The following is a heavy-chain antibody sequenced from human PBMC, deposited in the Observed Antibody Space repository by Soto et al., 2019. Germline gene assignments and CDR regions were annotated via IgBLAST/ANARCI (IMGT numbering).Heavy chain of an antibody. CDR2: ISSRGCTT. D-gene: IGHD3-10*01. Sequence: EGSLRLSCSASGFTFINYAMTWVRQAPGRGLEWVSSISSRGCTTYYADSVKGRFTISKDQSRNTLYLQMNSLRAEDTAVYYCARSDSSSSEILWFGELAFFFGYGMDVWGQGTTVTV. CDR3: ARSDSSSSEILWFGELAFFFGYGMDV. J-gene: IGHJ6*02. V-gene: IGHV3-23*01. CDR1: GFTFINYA.